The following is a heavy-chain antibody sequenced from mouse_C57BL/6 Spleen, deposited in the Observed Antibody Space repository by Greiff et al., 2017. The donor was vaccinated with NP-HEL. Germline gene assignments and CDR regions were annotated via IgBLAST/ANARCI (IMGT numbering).Heavy chain of an antibody. CDR3: ARSRGYDGNPQGYAMDY. J-gene: IGHJ4*01. CDR1: GYTFTDYY. V-gene: IGHV1-26*01. Sequence: KQSGPELVKPGASVKISCKASGYTFTDYYMNWVKQSHGKSLEWIGDINPNNGGTSYNQKFKGKATLTVDKSSSTAYMELRSLTSEDSAGYYCARSRGYDGNPQGYAMDYWGQGTSVTVSS. D-gene: IGHD2-1*01. CDR2: INPNNGGT.